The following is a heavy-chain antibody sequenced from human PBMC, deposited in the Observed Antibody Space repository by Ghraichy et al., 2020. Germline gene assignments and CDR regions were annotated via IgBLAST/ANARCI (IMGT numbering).Heavy chain of an antibody. D-gene: IGHD1-14*01. CDR2: IYYSGST. J-gene: IGHJ6*02. V-gene: IGHV4-39*01. CDR3: ARHLGSIRRGMDV. CDR1: GGSISSSSYY. Sequence: SETLSLTCTVSGGSISSSSYYWGWIRQPPGKGLEWIGSIYYSGSTYYNPSLKSRVTISVDTSKNQFSLKLSSVTAADTAVYYCARHLGSIRRGMDVWGQGTTVTVSS.